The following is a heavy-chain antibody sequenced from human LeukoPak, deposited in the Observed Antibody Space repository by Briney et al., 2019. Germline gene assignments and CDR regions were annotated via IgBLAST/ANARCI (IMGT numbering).Heavy chain of an antibody. CDR3: ARHGIPTYYYDSSGYYSPFWFDY. CDR2: INHSGST. V-gene: IGHV4-34*01. D-gene: IGHD3-22*01. J-gene: IGHJ4*02. Sequence: SETLSLTCAVYGGSFSGYYWSWIRQPPGKGLEWIGEINHSGSTNYNPSLKSRVTISVDTSKNQFSLKLSSVTAADTAVYYCARHGIPTYYYDSSGYYSPFWFDYWGQGILVTVSS. CDR1: GGSFSGYY.